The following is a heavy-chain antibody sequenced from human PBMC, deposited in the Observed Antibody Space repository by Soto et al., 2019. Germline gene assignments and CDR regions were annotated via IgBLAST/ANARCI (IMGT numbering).Heavy chain of an antibody. V-gene: IGHV3-23*01. D-gene: IGHD5-12*01. CDR2: LSVGGDRT. J-gene: IGHJ5*02. CDR1: VFTFSTNS. CDR3: AKWDGYGQS. Sequence: PVGSLRLACAAFVFTFSTNSMACVRQTPGKGLEWVSGLSVGGDRTFYLESVKGRFTISSDTSKNVVCLQMNSLRADDTAVYFCAKWDGYGQSWGQGTLVTVSS.